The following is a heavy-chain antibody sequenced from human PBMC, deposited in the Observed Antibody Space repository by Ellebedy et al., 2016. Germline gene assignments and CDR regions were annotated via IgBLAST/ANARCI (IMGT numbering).Heavy chain of an antibody. V-gene: IGHV3-30*04. Sequence: GESLKISCAASGFTFSTYSIHWVRQAPGKGLEWVAMISFDGSIKYYADSVRGRFTMSRDNSKSTQSLQVSSLRPEDTAIYYCARGIYGLGSEYMDVWGKGTTVTVSS. D-gene: IGHD3-10*01. CDR1: GFTFSTYS. J-gene: IGHJ6*03. CDR2: ISFDGSIK. CDR3: ARGIYGLGSEYMDV.